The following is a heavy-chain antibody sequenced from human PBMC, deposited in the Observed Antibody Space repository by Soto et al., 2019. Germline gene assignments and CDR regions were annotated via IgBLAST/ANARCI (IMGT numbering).Heavy chain of an antibody. J-gene: IGHJ5*02. D-gene: IGHD6-19*01. CDR1: GYTFTSYD. Sequence: QVQLVPSGAEVKKPGASVKVSCKTSGYTFTSYDIHWVRQATGQGPEWMGWMNPYSGNTVYAQKFQGRIIMTRNTSMSTAYMELSSLRSEDTAVYYCARTRFGAVAGTWGQGTLVTVSS. CDR2: MNPYSGNT. V-gene: IGHV1-8*01. CDR3: ARTRFGAVAGT.